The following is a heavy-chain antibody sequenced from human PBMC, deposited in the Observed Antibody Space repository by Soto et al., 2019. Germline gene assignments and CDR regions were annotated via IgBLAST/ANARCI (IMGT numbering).Heavy chain of an antibody. V-gene: IGHV3-7*03. D-gene: IGHD6-19*01. J-gene: IGHJ4*02. CDR1: GFTSNTYW. CDR2: IKREGGEK. Sequence: EVLLVESGGGLVQPGGALRLSCAASGFTSNTYWINWVRQAPGKGLEWVANIKREGGEKNYVDSVEGRFTISKDDAKNSVYLQMNSLRAEDTALYYCVASDGWSFDSWGQGILVTVSS. CDR3: VASDGWSFDS.